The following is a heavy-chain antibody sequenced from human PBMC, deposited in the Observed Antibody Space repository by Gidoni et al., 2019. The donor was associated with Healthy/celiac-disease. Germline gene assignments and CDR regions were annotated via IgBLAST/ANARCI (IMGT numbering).Heavy chain of an antibody. Sequence: QVQLVESGGGVVQPGRSLRLSCAASGFTFSSYGMHWVRQAPGKGLEWVAVISYDGSNKYYADSVKGRFTISRDNSKNTLYLQMNSLRAEDTAVYYCAKDYFDWFRFGFGELLTDWGQGTLVTVSS. V-gene: IGHV3-30*18. D-gene: IGHD3-10*01. J-gene: IGHJ4*02. CDR3: AKDYFDWFRFGFGELLTD. CDR2: ISYDGSNK. CDR1: GFTFSSYG.